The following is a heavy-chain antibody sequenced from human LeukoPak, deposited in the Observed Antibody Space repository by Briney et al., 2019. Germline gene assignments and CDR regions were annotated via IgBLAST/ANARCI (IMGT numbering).Heavy chain of an antibody. CDR1: GFTFDDDA. D-gene: IGHD3-10*01. CDR2: IIWDSGSI. CDR3: AKATTIYYYGSGFRVIGYYFDS. Sequence: PGRSLRLSCAASGFTFDDDAMHSVRQAPGEGVEWVSGIIWDSGSIGYADSVKGRFPISRDNAKNSLYLQMNSLRAEDTALYYCAKATTIYYYGSGFRVIGYYFDSWGQGTLVTVSS. V-gene: IGHV3-9*01. J-gene: IGHJ4*02.